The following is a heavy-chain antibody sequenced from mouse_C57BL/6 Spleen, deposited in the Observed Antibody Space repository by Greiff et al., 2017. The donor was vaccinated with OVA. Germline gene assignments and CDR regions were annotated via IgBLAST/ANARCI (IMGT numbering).Heavy chain of an antibody. V-gene: IGHV1-76*01. J-gene: IGHJ2*01. Sequence: VQLQQSGAELVRPGASVKLSCKASGYTFTDYYINWVKQRPGQGLEWIARIYPGSGNTYYNEKFKGKATLTAEKSSSTAYMQLSSLTSEDSAVYFCARSGLRLFDYWGQGTTLTVSS. CDR1: GYTFTDYY. CDR3: ARSGLRLFDY. D-gene: IGHD2-4*01. CDR2: IYPGSGNT.